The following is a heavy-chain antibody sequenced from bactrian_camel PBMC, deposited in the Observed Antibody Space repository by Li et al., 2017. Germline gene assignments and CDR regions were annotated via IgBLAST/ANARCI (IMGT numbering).Heavy chain of an antibody. CDR2: IDSAGST. CDR3: AQDSGWGSNIDCGRAWYQYNY. Sequence: HVQLVESGGDSVQAGGSLTLSCTASGYTTSKYCMAWFRRAPGRERDFVSAIDSAGSTKYADSVKGRFTISKDNAKNTLYLQMDSLKPEDTAMYSCAQDSGWGSNIDCGRAWYQYNYWGQGTQVTVS. J-gene: IGHJ4*01. D-gene: IGHD6*01. CDR1: GYTTSKYC. V-gene: IGHV3S53*01.